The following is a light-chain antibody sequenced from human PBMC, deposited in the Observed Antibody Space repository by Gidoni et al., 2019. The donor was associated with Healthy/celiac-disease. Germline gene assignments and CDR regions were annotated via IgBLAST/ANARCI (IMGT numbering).Light chain of an antibody. CDR3: QQYGSSPWT. CDR2: GAS. CDR1: QSVSSSY. J-gene: IGKJ1*01. V-gene: IGKV3-20*01. Sequence: IVLTQSPGTLSLSPGERATLSCRASQSVSSSYLAWYQQKPGQAPRLLIYGASSRATGIPDFTLTISSLEPEDFAVYYCQQYGSSPWTFGQGTKVEIK.